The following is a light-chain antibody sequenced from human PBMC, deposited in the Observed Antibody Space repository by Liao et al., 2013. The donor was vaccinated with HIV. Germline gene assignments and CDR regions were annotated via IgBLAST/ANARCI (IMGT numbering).Light chain of an antibody. Sequence: SYVLTQPPSVSVAPGKTARITCGGNNIGSKSVHWYQQKPGQAPVLVIYYDSDRPSGIPERFSGSNSGNTATLAISRVEAGDEGDYYCQVWDSASEHVVFGGGTKLTVL. V-gene: IGLV3-21*01. CDR3: QVWDSASEHVV. CDR2: YDS. J-gene: IGLJ2*01. CDR1: NIGSKS.